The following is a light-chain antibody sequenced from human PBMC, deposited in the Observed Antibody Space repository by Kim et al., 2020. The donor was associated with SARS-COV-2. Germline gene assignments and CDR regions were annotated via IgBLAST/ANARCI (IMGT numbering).Light chain of an antibody. J-gene: IGLJ1*01. CDR2: EGS. CDR1: SRDVGSYNL. V-gene: IGLV2-23*01. CDR3: CSYAGSSTSV. Sequence: GQSITIACTGTSRDVGSYNLVSWYQQHPGKAPKLMIYEGSKRPSGVSNRFSGSKSGNTASLTISGLQAEDEADYYCCSYAGSSTSVFGTGTKVTVL.